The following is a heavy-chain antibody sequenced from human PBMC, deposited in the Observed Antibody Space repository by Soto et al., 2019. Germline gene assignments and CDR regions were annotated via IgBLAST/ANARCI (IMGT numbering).Heavy chain of an antibody. J-gene: IGHJ6*02. CDR2: ISYDGSNK. CDR3: AKDLGGDYDFWSGPLAGTPIYYYYGMDV. Sequence: GGSLRLSCAASGFTFSSYGMHWVRQAPGKGLEWVAVISYDGSNKYYADSVKGRFTISRDNSKNTLYLQMNSLRAEDTAVYYCAKDLGGDYDFWSGPLAGTPIYYYYGMDVWGQGTTVTVSS. CDR1: GFTFSSYG. V-gene: IGHV3-30*18. D-gene: IGHD3-3*01.